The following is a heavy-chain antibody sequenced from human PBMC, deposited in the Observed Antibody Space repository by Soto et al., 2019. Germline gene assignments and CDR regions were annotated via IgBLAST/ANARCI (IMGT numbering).Heavy chain of an antibody. V-gene: IGHV4-34*01. CDR3: ARGADYVWGSYRPLYHNWFDP. CDR1: GGSFSGYY. Sequence: QVQLQQWGAGLLKPSETLSLTCAVYGGSFSGYYWSWIRQPPGKGLEWIGEINHSGSTNYNPSLKRRVTISVDTSKNQCALKLSSVTAADTAVYYCARGADYVWGSYRPLYHNWFDPWGQGTLVTVSS. CDR2: INHSGST. J-gene: IGHJ5*02. D-gene: IGHD3-16*02.